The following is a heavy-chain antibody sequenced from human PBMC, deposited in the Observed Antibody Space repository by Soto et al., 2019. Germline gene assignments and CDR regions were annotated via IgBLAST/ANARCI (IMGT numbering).Heavy chain of an antibody. D-gene: IGHD1-1*01. V-gene: IGHV3-15*07. Sequence: GSLRLSCAASGFTFSDAWINWVRQAPGKGLEWVGRIKSKTDGGTTDYAAPVKGRFTISRDDSKNTLYLQMNSLKTEDTAVYYCTTGMGYNPGFDYWGQGTLVTVS. CDR1: GFTFSDAW. CDR3: TTGMGYNPGFDY. J-gene: IGHJ4*02. CDR2: IKSKTDGGTT.